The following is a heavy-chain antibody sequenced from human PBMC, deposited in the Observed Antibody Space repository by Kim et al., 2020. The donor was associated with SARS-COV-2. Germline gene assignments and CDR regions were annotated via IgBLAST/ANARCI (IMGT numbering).Heavy chain of an antibody. D-gene: IGHD3-9*01. CDR1: GFTFDDYA. CDR3: AKDKYFDWTDAFDI. CDR2: ISWNSGSI. V-gene: IGHV3-9*01. J-gene: IGHJ3*02. Sequence: GGSLRLSCAASGFTFDDYAMHWVRQAPGKGLEWVSGISWNSGSIGYADSVKGRFTISRDNAKNSLYLQMNSLRAEDTALYYCAKDKYFDWTDAFDIWGQGTMVTVSS.